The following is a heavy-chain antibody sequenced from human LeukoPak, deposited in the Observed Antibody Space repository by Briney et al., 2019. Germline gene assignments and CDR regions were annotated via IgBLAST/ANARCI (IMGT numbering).Heavy chain of an antibody. D-gene: IGHD3-9*01. CDR2: IAQDGSEE. J-gene: IGHJ4*02. V-gene: IGHV3-7*01. CDR1: GFTFTNFW. CDR3: ARTRRYFDLLLDY. Sequence: GGSLRLSCAASGFTFTNFWMSWVRQAPGKGLEWVANIAQDGSEEYYLDSVKGRFTISRDNAKNSLYLQMNSLRDEDTAVYYCARTRRYFDLLLDYWGQGTLVTVSS.